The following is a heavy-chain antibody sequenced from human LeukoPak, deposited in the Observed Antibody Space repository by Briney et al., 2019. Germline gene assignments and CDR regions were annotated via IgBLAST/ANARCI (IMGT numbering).Heavy chain of an antibody. Sequence: PGGSLRLSCAASGFTFSSYSMNWVRQAPGKGLEWVSSISSSSSYIKYADSVKGRFTISRDNAKNSLYLQMNSLRAEDTAVYYCARGMIAVAGTEDYWGQGTLVTVSS. CDR3: ARGMIAVAGTEDY. V-gene: IGHV3-21*01. J-gene: IGHJ4*02. D-gene: IGHD6-19*01. CDR2: ISSSSSYI. CDR1: GFTFSSYS.